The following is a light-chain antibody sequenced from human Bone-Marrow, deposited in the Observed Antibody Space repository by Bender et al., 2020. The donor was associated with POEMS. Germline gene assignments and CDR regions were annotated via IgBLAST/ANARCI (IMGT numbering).Light chain of an antibody. CDR1: TNDIGGYNY. CDR3: AVWDDSLNGWV. Sequence: QSALTQPPSASGSPGQSVTISCTGTTNDIGGYNYVSWYQQHPGKAPKLLIYEVTKRPSGVSDRFSGSKSGNTASLTISGLQSEDEADYYCAVWDDSLNGWVFGGGTKLTVL. CDR2: EVT. J-gene: IGLJ3*02. V-gene: IGLV2-8*01.